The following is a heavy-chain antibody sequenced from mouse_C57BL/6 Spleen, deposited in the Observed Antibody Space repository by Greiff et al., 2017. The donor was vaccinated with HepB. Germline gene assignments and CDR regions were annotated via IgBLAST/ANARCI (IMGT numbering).Heavy chain of an antibody. D-gene: IGHD2-14*01. CDR3: ARGGVRGFFDY. CDR2: IDPSDSET. J-gene: IGHJ2*01. Sequence: QVQLKQPGAELVRPGSSVKLSCKASGYTFTSYWMHWVKQRPIQGLEWSGNIDPSDSETHYNQKFKDKATLTVDKSSSTAYMQLSSLTSEDSAVYYCARGGVRGFFDYWGQGTTLTVSS. CDR1: GYTFTSYW. V-gene: IGHV1-52*01.